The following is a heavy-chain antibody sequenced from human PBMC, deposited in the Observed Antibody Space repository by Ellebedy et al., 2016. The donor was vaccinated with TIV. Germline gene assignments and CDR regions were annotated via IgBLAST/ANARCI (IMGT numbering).Heavy chain of an antibody. Sequence: GGSLRLSCEASGFTFSKHSMNWVRQAPGKGLEWVSAISGSGGSTYYADSVKGRFTISRDNSKNTLYLQMNSLRAEDTAVYYCAKSAQTVTRRGNWLDPWGQGTLVTVSS. CDR2: ISGSGGST. CDR1: GFTFSKHS. J-gene: IGHJ5*02. V-gene: IGHV3-23*01. D-gene: IGHD4-11*01. CDR3: AKSAQTVTRRGNWLDP.